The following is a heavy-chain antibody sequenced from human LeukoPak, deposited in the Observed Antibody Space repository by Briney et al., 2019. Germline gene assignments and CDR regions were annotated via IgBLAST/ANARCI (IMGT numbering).Heavy chain of an antibody. Sequence: PSETLSLTCTVSGGSISSSSYYWSWIRQPPGKGLEWIGYIYYSGSTNYNPSLKSRVTISVDTSKNQFSLKLRYVTAADTAVYCCARVTGYMVEDFFDYWGQGTLVTVSS. D-gene: IGHD3-9*01. J-gene: IGHJ4*02. V-gene: IGHV4-61*01. CDR2: IYYSGST. CDR1: GGSISSSSYY. CDR3: ARVTGYMVEDFFDY.